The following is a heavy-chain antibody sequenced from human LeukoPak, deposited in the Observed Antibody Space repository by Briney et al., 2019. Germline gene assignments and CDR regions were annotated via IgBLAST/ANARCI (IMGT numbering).Heavy chain of an antibody. CDR2: ISSSSSTI. Sequence: LPGGSLRLSCAASGFTFSSYSMNWVRQAPGKGREWVSYISSSSSTIYYADSVKGRFTISRDNAKNSLYLQMNSLRDEDTAVYYCARDYDILTGYTNWFDPWGQGTLVTVSS. CDR3: ARDYDILTGYTNWFDP. CDR1: GFTFSSYS. J-gene: IGHJ5*02. D-gene: IGHD3-9*01. V-gene: IGHV3-48*02.